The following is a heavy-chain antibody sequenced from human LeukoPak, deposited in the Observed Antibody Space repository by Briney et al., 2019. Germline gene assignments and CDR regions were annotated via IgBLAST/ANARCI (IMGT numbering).Heavy chain of an antibody. D-gene: IGHD3-22*01. J-gene: IGHJ4*02. CDR2: IYPADSDT. CDR1: GYSFTNYW. Sequence: GEPLKISCKVSGYSFTNYWIGWVRQMPGKGLEWMGIIYPADSDTRYRPSFQGQVTMSVDESISTAYLQWSSLKASDTAIYYCARVGYYYVSGGFYAQPFDFWGQGTLVTVSS. V-gene: IGHV5-51*01. CDR3: ARVGYYYVSGGFYAQPFDF.